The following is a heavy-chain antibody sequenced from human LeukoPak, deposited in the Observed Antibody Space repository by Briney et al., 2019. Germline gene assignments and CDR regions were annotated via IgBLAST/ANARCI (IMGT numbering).Heavy chain of an antibody. Sequence: ASVTVSCTASGYTFTSYAIHWARQAPGQRLEWMGWISAGNGNTKYSQNFQGRVTFISNTSATTAFMELSSLRSEDAAVYYSARDSGSGNNDYWGQGTLVTVSS. CDR2: ISAGNGNT. CDR1: GYTFTSYA. J-gene: IGHJ4*02. V-gene: IGHV1-3*01. CDR3: ARDSGSGNNDY. D-gene: IGHD1-26*01.